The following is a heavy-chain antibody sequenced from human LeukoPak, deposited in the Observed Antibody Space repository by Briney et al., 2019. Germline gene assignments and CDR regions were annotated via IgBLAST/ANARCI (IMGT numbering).Heavy chain of an antibody. D-gene: IGHD3-3*01. CDR1: GYTFTGYY. CDR2: INPDSGGT. J-gene: IGHJ3*02. V-gene: IGHV1-2*02. CDR3: ARGPLYDFGPINAFDI. Sequence: GASVKVSCKASGYTFTGYYMHWVRQAPGQGLEWMGWINPDSGGTNYAQKFQGRVTMTRDTSISTAYMELSRLRSDDTAVYYCARGPLYDFGPINAFDIWGQGTMVTVSS.